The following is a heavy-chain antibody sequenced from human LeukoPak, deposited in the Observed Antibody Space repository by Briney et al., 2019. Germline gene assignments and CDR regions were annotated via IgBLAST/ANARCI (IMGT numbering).Heavy chain of an antibody. CDR1: GGSISNSY. J-gene: IGHJ5*01. CDR3: ARGPGQLTSECFDS. D-gene: IGHD6-13*01. Sequence: PETLSLTCTVSGGSISNSYWSWIRQPAGKGLEWIGRIYPTDITTYNPSLKSRVTLSVDTSKNQFSLKVNSVTAADAAVYYCARGPGQLTSECFDSWGQGILVTVSS. CDR2: IYPTDIT. V-gene: IGHV4-4*07.